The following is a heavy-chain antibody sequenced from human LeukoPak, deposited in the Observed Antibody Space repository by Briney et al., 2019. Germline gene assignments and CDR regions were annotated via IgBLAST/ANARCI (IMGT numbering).Heavy chain of an antibody. Sequence: GSLRLSCAASGFTFSSHAMVWVRQAPGKGLEWVSFISHDGSESFHTESVKGRFTISRDNFKNTVDLQVSGLKEEDTAVYYCARDWGQRGVGATLANWGQGTLVIVSS. J-gene: IGHJ4*02. CDR2: ISHDGSES. V-gene: IGHV3-30-3*01. CDR3: ARDWGQRGVGATLAN. D-gene: IGHD1-26*01. CDR1: GFTFSSHA.